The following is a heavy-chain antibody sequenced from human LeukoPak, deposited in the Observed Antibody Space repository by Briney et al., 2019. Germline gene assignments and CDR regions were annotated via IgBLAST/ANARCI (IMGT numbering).Heavy chain of an antibody. CDR1: GLTFDDYA. Sequence: GGSLRLSCAASGLTFDDYAMHWVRQAPGKGLEWVSGISWNSGSIGYADSVKGRSTISRDNAKNSLYLQMNSLRAEDTALYYCAKDGILTGYYLYYFDYWGQGTLVTVSS. D-gene: IGHD3-9*01. V-gene: IGHV3-9*01. J-gene: IGHJ4*02. CDR3: AKDGILTGYYLYYFDY. CDR2: ISWNSGSI.